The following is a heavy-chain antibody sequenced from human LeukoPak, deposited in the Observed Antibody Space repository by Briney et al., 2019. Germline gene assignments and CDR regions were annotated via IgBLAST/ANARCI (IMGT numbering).Heavy chain of an antibody. Sequence: GSLRLSCAGSGFTFSSYNMNWVRQAPGKGLEWVSCISGSSSNIYYADSVKGRFTISRDNAKNSLNLQMNSLRAEDTAMYYCAKTTSVYGSGDDYSDATNWFDPWGQGTLVTVSS. D-gene: IGHD3-10*01. CDR1: GFTFSSYN. CDR2: ISGSSSNI. J-gene: IGHJ5*02. V-gene: IGHV3-48*04. CDR3: AKTTSVYGSGDDYSDATNWFDP.